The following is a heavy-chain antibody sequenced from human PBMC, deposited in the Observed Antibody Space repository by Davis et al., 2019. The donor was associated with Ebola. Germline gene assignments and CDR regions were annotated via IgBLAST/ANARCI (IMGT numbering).Heavy chain of an antibody. V-gene: IGHV1-2*02. J-gene: IGHJ2*01. CDR1: GYTFTGYY. CDR3: ARGGDYYDSSGYSRTVWYFDL. Sequence: ASVKVSCKASGYTFTGYYMHWVRQAPGQGLEWMGWINPNSGGTNYAQKFQGRVTMTRDTSISTAYMGLSRLRSDDTAVYYCARGGDYYDSSGYSRTVWYFDLWGRGTLVTVSS. D-gene: IGHD3-22*01. CDR2: INPNSGGT.